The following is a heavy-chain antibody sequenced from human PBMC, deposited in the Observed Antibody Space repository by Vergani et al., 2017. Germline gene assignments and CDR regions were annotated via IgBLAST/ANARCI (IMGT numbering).Heavy chain of an antibody. V-gene: IGHV1-69*01. CDR1: GGTFSSYA. Sequence: QVQLVQSGAEVKKPGSSVKVSCKASGGTFSSYAISWVRQAPGQGREWMGGIIPIFGTATYEQEFQGRVTISADESTRTAYMELSSLRSEDTAVYYCARAKDGYNFGWNYYWGQGTLVTVSS. CDR2: IIPIFGTA. J-gene: IGHJ4*02. D-gene: IGHD5-24*01. CDR3: ARAKDGYNFGWNYY.